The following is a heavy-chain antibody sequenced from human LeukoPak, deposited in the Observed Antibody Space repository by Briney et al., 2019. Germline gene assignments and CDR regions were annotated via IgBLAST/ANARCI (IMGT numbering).Heavy chain of an antibody. J-gene: IGHJ5*02. CDR2: ISYDGSNK. CDR3: ARGSGVLLWFGERDWFDP. D-gene: IGHD3-10*01. CDR1: GFTFSSYA. Sequence: GGSLRLSCAASGFTFSSYAMHWVRQAPGKGLEWVAVISYDGSNKYYADSVKGRFTISRDNSKNTLYLQMNSLRAGDTAVYYCARGSGVLLWFGERDWFDPWGQGTLVTVSS. V-gene: IGHV3-30*04.